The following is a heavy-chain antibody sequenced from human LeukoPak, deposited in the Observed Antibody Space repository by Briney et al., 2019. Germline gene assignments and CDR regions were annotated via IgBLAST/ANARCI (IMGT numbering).Heavy chain of an antibody. Sequence: GRSLRLSCVASGFTFNTYGIHWVRQAPGKGLEWVAGISSDGNNKDYSDSVKGRFTISRDNSKNTLYLQMNSLRAADTAVYYCAKAAYCTSTSCHFSGYAQRPLDSWGQGTLVTVSS. CDR3: AKAAYCTSTSCHFSGYAQRPLDS. V-gene: IGHV3-30*18. D-gene: IGHD2-2*01. CDR2: ISSDGNNK. CDR1: GFTFNTYG. J-gene: IGHJ4*02.